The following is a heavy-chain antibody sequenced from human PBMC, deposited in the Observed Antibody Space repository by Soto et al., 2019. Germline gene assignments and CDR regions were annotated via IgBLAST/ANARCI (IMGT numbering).Heavy chain of an antibody. CDR3: ARLSRPNYYDTSVFFKDNWFDP. CDR2: IIPIVETP. Sequence: QVQLVQSGAEVKKPGSSMKVSCKASGGTFNSYDINWVRQAPGQGLEWMGGIIPIVETPKYAQKFQGRVTITADASTNTVYMELSSLRSEDTAMYYCARLSRPNYYDTSVFFKDNWFDPWGQGTLVTVSS. V-gene: IGHV1-69*01. D-gene: IGHD3-22*01. J-gene: IGHJ5*02. CDR1: GGTFNSYD.